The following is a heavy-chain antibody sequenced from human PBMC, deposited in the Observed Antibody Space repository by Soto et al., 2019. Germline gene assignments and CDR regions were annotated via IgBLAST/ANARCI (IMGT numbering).Heavy chain of an antibody. J-gene: IGHJ4*02. V-gene: IGHV4-59*02. CDR3: ARGGYNSPWHYSL. CDR2: IFSSGRA. CDR1: GGSVNNNY. Sequence: QVQLHESGPGLVKPSEPLSLPCTVSGGSVNNNYWSWIRQAPGRGLEWIGYIFSSGRATYNPSLESLVTISVDTSKNQLSLKLTSVTAADTAVYYCARGGYNSPWHYSLWGQGTLVAVSS. D-gene: IGHD2-15*01.